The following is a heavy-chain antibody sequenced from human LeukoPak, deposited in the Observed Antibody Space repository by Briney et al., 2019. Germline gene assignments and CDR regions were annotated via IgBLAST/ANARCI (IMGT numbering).Heavy chain of an antibody. D-gene: IGHD6-6*01. CDR1: VGSINSDF. J-gene: IGHJ4*02. Sequence: SETLSVTRTEPVGSINSDFWRWIRQPPRKGLEWIGYIYTSGSTNYNPSLKSRVTISVDTSKNQFSLKLSSVTAADTAVYYCARTYTSSSAFDYWGQGTLVTVSS. CDR3: ARTYTSSSAFDY. V-gene: IGHV4-4*09. CDR2: IYTSGST.